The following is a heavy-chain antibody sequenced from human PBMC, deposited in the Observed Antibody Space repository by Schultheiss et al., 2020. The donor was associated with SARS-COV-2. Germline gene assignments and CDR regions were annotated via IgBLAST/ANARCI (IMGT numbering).Heavy chain of an antibody. V-gene: IGHV3-23*01. D-gene: IGHD6-19*01. Sequence: GGSLRLSCAASGFTFSSYAMSWVRQAPGKGLEWVSAISGSGGSTYYADSAKGRFTISRDNSKNTLYLQMNSLRAEDTAVYYCAGAPWRVDALDIWGQGTMVTVSS. J-gene: IGHJ3*02. CDR3: AGAPWRVDALDI. CDR1: GFTFSSYA. CDR2: ISGSGGST.